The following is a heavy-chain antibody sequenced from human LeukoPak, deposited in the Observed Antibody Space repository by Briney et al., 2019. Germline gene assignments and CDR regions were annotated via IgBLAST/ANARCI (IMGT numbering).Heavy chain of an antibody. CDR3: ARTKPTTGSIDY. D-gene: IGHD3-9*01. Sequence: ASVKVSCKASGGTLSSYAISWVRQAPGQGLEWMGGIIPIFGTANYAQKFQGRVTITTDESTSTAYMELSSLRSEDTAVYYCARTKPTTGSIDYWGQGTLVTVSS. CDR1: GGTLSSYA. V-gene: IGHV1-69*05. J-gene: IGHJ4*02. CDR2: IIPIFGTA.